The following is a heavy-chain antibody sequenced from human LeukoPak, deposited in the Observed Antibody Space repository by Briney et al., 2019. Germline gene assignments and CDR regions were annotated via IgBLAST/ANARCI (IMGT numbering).Heavy chain of an antibody. CDR3: AKTHHYYDILTGYFDY. CDR1: GFTFSSYG. Sequence: PGGSLRLSCAASGFTFSSYGMHWVRQAPGKGLEWVAFIRYDGSNKYYVDSVKGRFTISRDNSKNTLYLQMNSLRAEDTAVYYCAKTHHYYDILTGYFDYWGQGTLVTVSS. D-gene: IGHD3-9*01. CDR2: IRYDGSNK. J-gene: IGHJ4*02. V-gene: IGHV3-30*02.